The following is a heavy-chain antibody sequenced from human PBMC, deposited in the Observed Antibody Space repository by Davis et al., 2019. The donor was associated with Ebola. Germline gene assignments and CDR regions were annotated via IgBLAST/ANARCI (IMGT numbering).Heavy chain of an antibody. Sequence: SGPTLVTPTQTLTLTCSFSGFSLSTTGLGVGWFRQSPGEALEWLALVYWDVDKRYSPSLRSRLTITKDTSQNQVVLSMTNMDPVDTATYYCAHKAYGSLSNWFGPWGQGTLVTVSS. CDR1: GFSLSTTGLG. CDR3: AHKAYGSLSNWFGP. D-gene: IGHD4-17*01. V-gene: IGHV2-5*02. J-gene: IGHJ5*02. CDR2: VYWDVDK.